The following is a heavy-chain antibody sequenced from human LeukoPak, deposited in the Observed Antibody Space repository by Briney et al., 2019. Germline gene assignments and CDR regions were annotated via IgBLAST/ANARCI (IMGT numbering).Heavy chain of an antibody. Sequence: GGSLRLSCAASGFTFSSYSMNWVRQAPGKGLEWVSYISSSSSAIYYADSVKGRFTISRDNAKNSLYLQMNSLRAEDTAVYYCANYCSTTSCYNSDYWGQGTLVTVSS. CDR1: GFTFSSYS. CDR2: ISSSSSAI. J-gene: IGHJ4*02. CDR3: ANYCSTTSCYNSDY. V-gene: IGHV3-48*01. D-gene: IGHD2-2*02.